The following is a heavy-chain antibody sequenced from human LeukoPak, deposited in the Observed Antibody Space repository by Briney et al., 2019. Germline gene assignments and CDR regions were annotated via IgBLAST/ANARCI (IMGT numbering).Heavy chain of an antibody. CDR1: GFTFDDYA. J-gene: IGHJ4*02. V-gene: IGHV3-9*01. D-gene: IGHD3-10*01. Sequence: PGGSLRLSCAASGFTFDDYAMHWVRQAPGKGLEWVSGISWNSGSIGYADSVKGRFTISRDNAKNSLYLQMNSLRAEDTALYYCAKGNKSGLWFGESVDYWGQGTLVTVSS. CDR3: AKGNKSGLWFGESVDY. CDR2: ISWNSGSI.